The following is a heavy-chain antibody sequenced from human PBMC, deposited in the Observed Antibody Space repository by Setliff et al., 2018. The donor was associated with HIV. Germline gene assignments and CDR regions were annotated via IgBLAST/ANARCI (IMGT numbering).Heavy chain of an antibody. Sequence: PGGSLRLSCAASGFTFSKYSMNWVRQAPGKGLEWVSTISSGSTYIYYADSLKGRFTISRDNAKSSLYLQMNSLRAEDTAVYYCARSESGVTDAFDIWGQGQWSPSPQ. CDR3: ARSESGVTDAFDI. V-gene: IGHV3-21*01. CDR1: GFTFSKYS. D-gene: IGHD3-10*01. J-gene: IGHJ3*02. CDR2: ISSGSTYI.